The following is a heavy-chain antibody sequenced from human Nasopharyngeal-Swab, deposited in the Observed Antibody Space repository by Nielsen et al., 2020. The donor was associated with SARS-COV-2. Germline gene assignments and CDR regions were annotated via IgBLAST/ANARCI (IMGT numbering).Heavy chain of an antibody. Sequence: SRTLSLTCAISGDRVSSSSAAWNWIRQSPSRGLEWLGRTYYRSKWYNDYAVSVKSRITINPDTSKNQFSLHLNSVTPEDTAVYYCARARGAYGDYYYYYYTDVWGKGTTVTVSS. D-gene: IGHD4-17*01. CDR1: GDRVSSSSAA. CDR2: TYYRSKWYN. J-gene: IGHJ6*03. CDR3: ARARGAYGDYYYYYYTDV. V-gene: IGHV6-1*01.